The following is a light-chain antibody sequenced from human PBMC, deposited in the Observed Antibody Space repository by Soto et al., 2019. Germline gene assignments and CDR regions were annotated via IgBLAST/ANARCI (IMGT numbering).Light chain of an antibody. Sequence: GFATSPTTPSFSPGERKTLSCRASQFLSSYLAWYQQKPGQPPRLLIYDTSNRATGIPPRFSGSGSGTDFTLTISSLEPEDFAVYYCQQRGTFGGGTKVDIK. V-gene: IGKV3-11*01. CDR1: QFLSSY. J-gene: IGKJ4*01. CDR3: QQRGT. CDR2: DTS.